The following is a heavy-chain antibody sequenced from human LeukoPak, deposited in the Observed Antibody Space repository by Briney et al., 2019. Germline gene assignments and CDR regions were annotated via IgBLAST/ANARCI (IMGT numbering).Heavy chain of an antibody. CDR3: ARDRRVKLPVAAAGLTTIDY. J-gene: IGHJ4*02. CDR1: GYTFTGYY. CDR2: IHPNSGGT. V-gene: IGHV1-2*06. Sequence: ASVTVSCKASGYTFTGYYMHWVRQAPGQGLEWMGRIHPNSGGTDYAQELRGRVIMNRDRSLSTAYMELSRLRSDDTAVYYCARDRRVKLPVAAAGLTTIDYWGQGTLVTVSS. D-gene: IGHD6-13*01.